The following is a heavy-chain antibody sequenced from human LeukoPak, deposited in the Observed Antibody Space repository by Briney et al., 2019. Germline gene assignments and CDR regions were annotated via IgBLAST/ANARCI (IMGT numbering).Heavy chain of an antibody. CDR3: VRVWWDPDGRWFDP. CDR2: MCSGGNT. V-gene: IGHV3-53*01. D-gene: IGHD2-8*02. Sequence: PGGSLRLSCAASGFIVSSNYMSWVRQAPGKGLEWVSVMCSGGNTYYADSVKGRFTISRDNSKNTLYLQMNSLRAEDTAVYYCVRVWWDPDGRWFDPWGQGTLVTVSS. CDR1: GFIVSSNY. J-gene: IGHJ5*02.